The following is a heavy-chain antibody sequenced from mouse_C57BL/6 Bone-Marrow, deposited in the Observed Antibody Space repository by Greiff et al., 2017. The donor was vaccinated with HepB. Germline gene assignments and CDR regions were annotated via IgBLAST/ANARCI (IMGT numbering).Heavy chain of an antibody. CDR1: GYTFTDYE. CDR2: IDPETGGT. CDR3: TRGVYDGSSYTYAMDY. Sequence: QVQLQQSGAELVRPGASVTLSCKASGYTFTDYEMHWVKQTPVHGLEWIGAIDPETGGTAYNQKFKGKAILTADKSSSTASMELRSLTSEDSAVYYCTRGVYDGSSYTYAMDYWGQGTSVTVSS. D-gene: IGHD1-1*01. J-gene: IGHJ4*01. V-gene: IGHV1-15*01.